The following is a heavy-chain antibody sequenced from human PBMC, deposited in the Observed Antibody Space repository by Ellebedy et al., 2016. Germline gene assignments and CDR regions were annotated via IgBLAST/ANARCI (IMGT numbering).Heavy chain of an antibody. CDR2: ISHNGITK. V-gene: IGHV3-30*18. Sequence: GESLKISXEASGFTLSNYGMHWVRQAPGKGLEWVAVISHNGITKFYGDSVKGRFTISRDTSKNTVFLQMTDLKPEDAAVYHRAKQSQFVYRKNYFDWWGQGTLVTVSP. D-gene: IGHD5-24*01. CDR1: GFTLSNYG. J-gene: IGHJ4*02. CDR3: AKQSQFVYRKNYFDW.